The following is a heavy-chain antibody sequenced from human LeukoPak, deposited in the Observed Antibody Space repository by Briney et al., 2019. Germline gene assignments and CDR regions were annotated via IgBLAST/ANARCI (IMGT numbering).Heavy chain of an antibody. CDR3: ARVGRSGWDFDH. CDR1: GFTFSSYW. V-gene: IGHV3-7*01. Sequence: GGSLRLSCAASGFTFSSYWMSWVRQAPGKGLEWVATIRQDGSQKYYVDSVKGRFTISRDNTNNSLFLQLISLTVDDTAVYYCARVGRSGWDFDHWGQGTLVTVSS. CDR2: IRQDGSQK. D-gene: IGHD6-19*01. J-gene: IGHJ4*02.